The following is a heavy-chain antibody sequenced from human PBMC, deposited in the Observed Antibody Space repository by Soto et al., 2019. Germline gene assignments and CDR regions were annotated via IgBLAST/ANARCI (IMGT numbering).Heavy chain of an antibody. Sequence: KTSETLSLTCTVSDASISSYFWSWIRQPAGKGLEWIGRIYTSGNTNYNPSLKSRVTMSVDASKNQFSLKLTSVTAADTAVYYCARDISHNWFDPWGQGTLVTVSS. D-gene: IGHD3-3*02. CDR1: DASISSYF. V-gene: IGHV4-4*07. CDR2: IYTSGNT. CDR3: ARDISHNWFDP. J-gene: IGHJ5*02.